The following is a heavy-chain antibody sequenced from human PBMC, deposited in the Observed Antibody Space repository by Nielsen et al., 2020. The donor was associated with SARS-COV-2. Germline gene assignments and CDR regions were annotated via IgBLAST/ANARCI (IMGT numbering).Heavy chain of an antibody. J-gene: IGHJ5*02. V-gene: IGHV4-34*01. Sequence: SCAASGFTFSSYWMSWVRQPPGKGLEWIGEINHSGSTNYNPSLKSRVTISVDTSKNQFSLKLSSVTAADTAVYYCARVGYCSSTSCYAEVFDWFDPWGQGTLVTVSS. CDR3: ARVGYCSSTSCYAEVFDWFDP. CDR2: INHSGST. D-gene: IGHD2-2*01. CDR1: GFTFSSYW.